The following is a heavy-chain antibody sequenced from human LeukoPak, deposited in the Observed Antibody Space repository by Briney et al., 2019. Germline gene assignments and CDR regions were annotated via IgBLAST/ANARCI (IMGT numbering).Heavy chain of an antibody. Sequence: PGRSLRLSCAASGFTFSSYAMHWVRQAPGKGLEWVAVISYDGSNKYYADSVKGRFTISRDNSKNTLYLQMNSLRAEDTAVYYCARAYGDYEEIWGQGTLVTVSS. J-gene: IGHJ4*02. V-gene: IGHV3-30-3*01. CDR1: GFTFSSYA. CDR2: ISYDGSNK. CDR3: ARAYGDYEEI. D-gene: IGHD4-17*01.